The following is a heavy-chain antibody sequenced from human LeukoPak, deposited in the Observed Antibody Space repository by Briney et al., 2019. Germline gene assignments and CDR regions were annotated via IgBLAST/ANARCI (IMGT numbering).Heavy chain of an antibody. CDR1: GFTFSSYG. D-gene: IGHD6-19*01. CDR2: ISYDGSNK. V-gene: IGHV3-30*18. J-gene: IGHJ4*02. Sequence: QPGGSLRLSCAASGFTFSSYGMHWVRQAPGKGLEWVAVISYDGSNKYYADSVKGRFTISRDNSKNTLYLQMNSLRAEDTAVYYCAKGIAVAGTKSIRFDYWGQGTLVTVSS. CDR3: AKGIAVAGTKSIRFDY.